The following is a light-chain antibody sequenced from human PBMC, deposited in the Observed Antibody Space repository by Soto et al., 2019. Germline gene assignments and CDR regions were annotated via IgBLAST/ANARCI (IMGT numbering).Light chain of an antibody. V-gene: IGLV2-14*01. CDR2: EVN. CDR1: STDVGNYNY. Sequence: QSVLTQPASVSGSPGQSVTISWTGTSTDVGNYNYVSWYRQYPGKAPKLMIYEVNNRPSGISSRFSGSKSGNTASLTISGLQAEDEADYYCSSYTSSSPYVFGTGTKVTVL. J-gene: IGLJ1*01. CDR3: SSYTSSSPYV.